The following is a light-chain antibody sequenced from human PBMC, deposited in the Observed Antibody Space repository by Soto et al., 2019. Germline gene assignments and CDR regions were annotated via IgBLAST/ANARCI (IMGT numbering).Light chain of an antibody. J-gene: IGKJ4*01. CDR3: QQYGISPFT. Sequence: EIVLTQSPGTLSLSPGERATLSCRASQSVSSSYLAWYQQKPGQAPMLLIYGASSRATGIPDRFSGSGSVIDFPLTISRLEPEYFAVYYCQQYGISPFTFGGGTKVEIK. V-gene: IGKV3-20*01. CDR1: QSVSSSY. CDR2: GAS.